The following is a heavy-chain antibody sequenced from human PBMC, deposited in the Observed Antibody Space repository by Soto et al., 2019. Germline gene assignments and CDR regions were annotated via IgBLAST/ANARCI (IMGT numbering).Heavy chain of an antibody. CDR2: IYYSGST. CDR1: GGSISSGGYY. D-gene: IGHD2-8*02. V-gene: IGHV4-31*03. CDR3: ARDKITGLFDY. Sequence: SETLSLTCTVSGGSISSGGYYWSWIRQHPGKGLEWIGYIYYSGSTYYNPSLKSRVTLSVDTSKNQFSLKLSSVTAADTAVYYCARDKITGLFDYWGQGTLVTVSS. J-gene: IGHJ4*02.